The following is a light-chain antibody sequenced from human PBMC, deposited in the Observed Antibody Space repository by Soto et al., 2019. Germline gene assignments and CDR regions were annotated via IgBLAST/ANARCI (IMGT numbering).Light chain of an antibody. Sequence: QAVLTQPPSVSGAPGQRVTISCTGSSSNIGAGYDVHWYQQLPGTAPKLLIYGNSNRPSGVPDRFSGSKSGTSASLAITGLQVEDEADYYCQSYDSSLSVRYVFGTGTKLTVL. CDR1: SSNIGAGYD. J-gene: IGLJ1*01. CDR3: QSYDSSLSVRYV. V-gene: IGLV1-40*01. CDR2: GNS.